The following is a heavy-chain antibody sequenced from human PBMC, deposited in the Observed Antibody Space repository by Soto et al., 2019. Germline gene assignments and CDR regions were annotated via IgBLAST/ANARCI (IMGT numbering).Heavy chain of an antibody. CDR1: GGTLSSYA. D-gene: IGHD2-15*01. V-gene: IGHV1-69*13. J-gene: IGHJ6*02. CDR2: IIPIFGTA. CDR3: ARDICSGGSCSYYYYGMDV. Sequence: ASVKVSCKASGGTLSSYAISWVRQAPGQGLEWMGGIIPIFGTANYAQKFQGRVTITADESTSTAYMELSSLRSEDTAVYYCARDICSGGSCSYYYYGMDVWGQGTTVTVSS.